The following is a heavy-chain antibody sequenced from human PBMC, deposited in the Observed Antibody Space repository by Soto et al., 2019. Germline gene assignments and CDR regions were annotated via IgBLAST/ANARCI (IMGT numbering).Heavy chain of an antibody. CDR2: ISGSGGST. V-gene: IGHV3-23*01. J-gene: IGHJ3*02. Sequence: PGGSLRLSCAASGFTFSSYAMSWVRQAPGKGLEWVSAISGSGGSTYYADSVKGRFTISRDNSKNTLYLQMNSLRAEDTAVYYCANWLLMVYAQYAFDIWGQGTMVTVSS. CDR3: ANWLLMVYAQYAFDI. CDR1: GFTFSSYA. D-gene: IGHD2-8*01.